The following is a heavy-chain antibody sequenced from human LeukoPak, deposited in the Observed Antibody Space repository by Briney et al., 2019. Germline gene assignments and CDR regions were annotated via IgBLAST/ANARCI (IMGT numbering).Heavy chain of an antibody. D-gene: IGHD2-15*01. CDR1: GGTFSSYA. CDR2: IIPIFGTA. V-gene: IGHV1-69*06. CDR3: ARENRLGCSGGSCYFKGFDP. J-gene: IGHJ5*02. Sequence: GASVKVSCKASGGTFSSYAISWVRQAPGQGLEWMGGIIPIFGTANYAQKFQGRVTITADKSTSTAYMELSSLRSEDTAVYYCARENRLGCSGGSCYFKGFDPWGQGTLVTVSS.